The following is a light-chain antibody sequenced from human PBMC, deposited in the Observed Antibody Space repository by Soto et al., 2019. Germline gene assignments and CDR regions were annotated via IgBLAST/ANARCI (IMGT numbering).Light chain of an antibody. V-gene: IGLV1-51*01. CDR1: ASNIGNNS. CDR2: DDN. Sequence: VTISCSGSASNIGNNSVSWYQQLPGAAPKLLIYDDNNRPSGIPDRFSGSKSGTSATLGITGLQTGDEADYYCGTWDTSLPACVFGPGTKVTVL. CDR3: GTWDTSLPACV. J-gene: IGLJ1*01.